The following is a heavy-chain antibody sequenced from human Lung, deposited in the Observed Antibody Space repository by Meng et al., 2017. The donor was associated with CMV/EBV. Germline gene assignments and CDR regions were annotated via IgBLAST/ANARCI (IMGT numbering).Heavy chain of an antibody. Sequence: QGQLRESGPALVKASEPLSLTCAVSGDSITNHNWWAWVRQPPGKGLEWIGEIPHRGSSAYNPSLKSRVSMSIDKSKNQFSLKLTSVTAADTAVYHCLRRSGGSVWGQGTLVTVSS. CDR3: LRRSGGSV. CDR1: GDSITNHNW. D-gene: IGHD3-10*01. CDR2: IPHRGSS. V-gene: IGHV4-4*02. J-gene: IGHJ1*01.